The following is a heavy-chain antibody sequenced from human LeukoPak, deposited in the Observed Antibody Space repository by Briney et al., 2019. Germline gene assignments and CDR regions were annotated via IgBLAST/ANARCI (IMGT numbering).Heavy chain of an antibody. D-gene: IGHD6-19*01. V-gene: IGHV5-51*01. J-gene: IGHJ4*02. CDR2: IYPGDSDT. CDR1: EYSFTSYW. Sequence: GGSLRLSCKGSEYSFTSYWIGWVRQMPGKGLEWMGIIYPGDSDTRYSPSFQGQVTISADKSISTAYLQWSSLKASDTAMYYCARREGGWYLDYWGQGTLVTVSS. CDR3: ARREGGWYLDY.